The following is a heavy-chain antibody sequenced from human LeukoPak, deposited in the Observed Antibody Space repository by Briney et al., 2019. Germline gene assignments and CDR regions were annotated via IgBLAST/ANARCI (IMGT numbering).Heavy chain of an antibody. V-gene: IGHV3-7*01. Sequence: GGSLRLSCAASGFTFSSYWMSWVRQAPGKGLEWVANIKQDGSEKYYVDSVKGRFTISRDNAKNSLYLQMNSLRAEDTAVYYCASDNNYGFWSGPAAGYYYGMDVWGQGTTVTVSS. CDR2: IKQDGSEK. D-gene: IGHD3-3*01. CDR3: ASDNNYGFWSGPAAGYYYGMDV. CDR1: GFTFSSYW. J-gene: IGHJ6*02.